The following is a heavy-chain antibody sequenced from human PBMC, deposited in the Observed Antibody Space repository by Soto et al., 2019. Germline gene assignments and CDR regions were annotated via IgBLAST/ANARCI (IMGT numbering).Heavy chain of an antibody. CDR2: IYWDDGK. CDR1: GFSLSTSGVG. D-gene: IGHD2-2*01. J-gene: IGHJ4*02. Sequence: QITLKESGPTLVKPTQTLTLTCTFSGFSLSTSGVGVGWIRQPPGKALEWLALIYWDDGKRYSPSLKSRLTITKDTSKNQVVLTMTNMDPVDTATYYCAHSRKHCSSTSCYPFTFDYWGQGTLVTVSS. CDR3: AHSRKHCSSTSCYPFTFDY. V-gene: IGHV2-5*02.